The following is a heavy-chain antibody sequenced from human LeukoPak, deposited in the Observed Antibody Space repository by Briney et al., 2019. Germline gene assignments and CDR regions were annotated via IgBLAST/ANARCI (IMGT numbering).Heavy chain of an antibody. J-gene: IGHJ6*02. CDR2: INHSGST. D-gene: IGHD3-16*01. CDR1: GGSFSGYY. Sequence: SETLSLTCAVYGGSFSGYYWSWIRQPPGKGLEWIGEINHSGSTNYNPSLKSRVTISVDTSKNQFSLKLSSVTAADTAVYYCARGRPGGFFYYGMDVWGQGTTVTVSS. V-gene: IGHV4-34*01. CDR3: ARGRPGGFFYYGMDV.